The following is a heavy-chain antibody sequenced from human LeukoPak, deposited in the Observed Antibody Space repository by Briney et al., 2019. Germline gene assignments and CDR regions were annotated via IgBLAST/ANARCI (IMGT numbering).Heavy chain of an antibody. J-gene: IGHJ3*02. CDR2: IKQDGSEK. Sequence: GGSLRLSCAASGFTFSRYWMSWVRQAPGKGLEWVANIKQDGSEKYYVDSVKGRFTISRDNAKNSLYLQMNSLRAEDTAIYYCEGYDILTGPEAFDIWGQGTVVTVSS. CDR3: EGYDILTGPEAFDI. CDR1: GFTFSRYW. V-gene: IGHV3-7*03. D-gene: IGHD3-9*01.